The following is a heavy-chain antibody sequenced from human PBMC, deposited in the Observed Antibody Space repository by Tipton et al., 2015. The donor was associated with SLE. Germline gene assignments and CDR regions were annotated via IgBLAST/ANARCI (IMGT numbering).Heavy chain of an antibody. CDR2: IQASGST. J-gene: IGHJ4*02. Sequence: TLSLTCTVSGGSFSSGSYFWTWIRQPAGKGLEWIGHIQASGSTRYNPSLKSRVTISIDTSKKQVSLELGSVTAADTAIYYCARRSITPYFDYWGQGTLVTVSS. CDR1: GGSFSSGSYF. CDR3: ARRSITPYFDY. V-gene: IGHV4-61*09. D-gene: IGHD2/OR15-2a*01.